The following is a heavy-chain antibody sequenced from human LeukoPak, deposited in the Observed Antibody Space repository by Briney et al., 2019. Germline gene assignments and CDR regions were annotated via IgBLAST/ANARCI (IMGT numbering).Heavy chain of an antibody. Sequence: ASVKVSCKASGNTFIGNYIHWVRQARGQGLEWMGWINPNSGGANYAQRFQGRVTMTRDTSVTTAFLDLDRLTSDDTAVYYCVTRSHTSGRPTWGQGTLVTVSS. D-gene: IGHD6-19*01. CDR2: INPNSGGA. CDR3: VTRSHTSGRPT. V-gene: IGHV1-2*02. CDR1: GNTFIGNY. J-gene: IGHJ5*02.